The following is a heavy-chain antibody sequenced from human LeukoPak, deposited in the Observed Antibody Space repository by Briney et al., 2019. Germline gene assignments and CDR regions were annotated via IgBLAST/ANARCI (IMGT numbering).Heavy chain of an antibody. D-gene: IGHD3-10*01. J-gene: IGHJ5*02. CDR1: GGSISSSSYY. V-gene: IGHV4-61*01. CDR2: IYYSGST. CDR3: ARILGLWFGELYWFDP. Sequence: SETLSLTCTVSGGSISSSSYYWSWIRQPPGKGLEWIGYIYYSGSTNYNPSLKSRVTISVDTSKNQFSLKLSSVTAADTAVYYCARILGLWFGELYWFDPWGQGTLVTVSS.